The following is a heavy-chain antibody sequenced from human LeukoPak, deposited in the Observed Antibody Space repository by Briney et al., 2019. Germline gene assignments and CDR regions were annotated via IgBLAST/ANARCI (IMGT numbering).Heavy chain of an antibody. D-gene: IGHD5-18*01. CDR3: AREGTAMVSFDY. CDR1: GFTFSSYE. V-gene: IGHV3-48*03. Sequence: GGSLRLSCAASGFTFSSYEMNWVRQAPGKGLEWVSYISSGGNTIYYADSVKGRFTISRDNAKHSLYLQMNSLRAEDTAVYYCAREGTAMVSFDYWGQGTLVTVSS. J-gene: IGHJ4*02. CDR2: ISSGGNTI.